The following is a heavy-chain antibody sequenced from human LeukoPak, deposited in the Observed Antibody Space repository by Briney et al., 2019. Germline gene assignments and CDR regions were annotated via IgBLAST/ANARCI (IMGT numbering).Heavy chain of an antibody. CDR3: AREYRYYYDSSGYSMFDY. D-gene: IGHD3-22*01. Sequence: ASVKVSCKASGGTFSSYAISWVRQAPGQGLEWMGGIIPIFGTANYAQKFQGRVTITADESTSTAYMELSSLRSEDTAVYYCAREYRYYYDSSGYSMFDYWGRGTLVTVSS. J-gene: IGHJ4*02. CDR1: GGTFSSYA. V-gene: IGHV1-69*13. CDR2: IIPIFGTA.